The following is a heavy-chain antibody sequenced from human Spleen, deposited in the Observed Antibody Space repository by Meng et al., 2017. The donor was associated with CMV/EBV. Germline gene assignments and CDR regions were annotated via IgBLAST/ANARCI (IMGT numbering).Heavy chain of an antibody. D-gene: IGHD6-13*01. V-gene: IGHV1-2*02. CDR2: INPNSGGT. Sequence: ILHGYYMYWVRQAPGQGLEWMGWINPNSGGTNYAQKFQGRVTMTRDTSNSTVYMELSRLTSDDSAIYYCAKTLRRFGSSWYGSFDYWGQGTLVTVSS. CDR3: AKTLRRFGSSWYGSFDY. J-gene: IGHJ4*02. CDR1: ILHGYY.